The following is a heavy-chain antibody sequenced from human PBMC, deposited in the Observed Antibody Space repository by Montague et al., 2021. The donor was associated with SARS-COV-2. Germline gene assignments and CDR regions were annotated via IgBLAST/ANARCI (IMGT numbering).Heavy chain of an antibody. D-gene: IGHD4-23*01. Sequence: SETLSLTCAVYSGSLSGFYWTWIRQAPGKGLEWVGEITHGGSTSYSPALKSRLTISLDTSKNQSSLKLDSVTAADTATYYCARSHDYRGNDYFDSWGQGALVIVSS. CDR2: ITHGGST. CDR3: ARSHDYRGNDYFDS. J-gene: IGHJ4*02. CDR1: SGSLSGFY. V-gene: IGHV4-34*01.